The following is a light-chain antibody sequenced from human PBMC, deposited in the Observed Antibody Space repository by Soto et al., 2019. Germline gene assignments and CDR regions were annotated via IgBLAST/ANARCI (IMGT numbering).Light chain of an antibody. CDR1: SSDVGGYHY. CDR3: CSSAPESTYV. J-gene: IGLJ1*01. Sequence: QSALTQPPPASESPGQSVTISCTGTSSDVGGYHYVSLYQHHPGRAPKLFIYEGEKRPPGVAGRFAGSTSGNTAFLTVSGLQADDEADYFCCSSAPESTYVCGTGTKVTVL. V-gene: IGLV2-8*01. CDR2: EGE.